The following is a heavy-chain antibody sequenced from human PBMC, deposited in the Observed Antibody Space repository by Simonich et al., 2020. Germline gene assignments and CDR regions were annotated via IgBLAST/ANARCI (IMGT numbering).Heavy chain of an antibody. D-gene: IGHD6-13*01. J-gene: IGHJ1*01. V-gene: IGHV4-34*01. Sequence: QVQLQQWGAGLLKPSETLSLTCAVYGGSFSGYYWSWIRQPPGKGLEWIGEINHSGSTNYNPCLKSLVTISVDTSKNQFSLKLSSVTAAETAVYYCARGLRVAAAGTAFQHWGQGTLVTVSS. CDR2: INHSGST. CDR1: GGSFSGYY. CDR3: ARGLRVAAAGTAFQH.